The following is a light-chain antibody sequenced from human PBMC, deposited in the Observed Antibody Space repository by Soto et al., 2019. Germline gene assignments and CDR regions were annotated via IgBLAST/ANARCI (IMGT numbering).Light chain of an antibody. CDR1: NIGSKN. CDR2: RDS. Sequence: SSELTQPLSVSVALGQTARITCGGNNIGSKNVHWYQQKPGQAPMLVIYRDSNRPSGIPERFSGSNSGNTATLTISRAQAGDEADYYCQVWDSSTVVFGGGTKVTVL. V-gene: IGLV3-9*01. CDR3: QVWDSSTVV. J-gene: IGLJ2*01.